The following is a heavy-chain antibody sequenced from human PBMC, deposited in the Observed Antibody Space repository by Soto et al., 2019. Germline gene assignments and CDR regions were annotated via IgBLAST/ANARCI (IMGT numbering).Heavy chain of an antibody. D-gene: IGHD3-3*01. CDR1: GFSISDFG. J-gene: IGHJ4*02. CDR2: ISASGDAT. Sequence: EGHLLESGGGLVQPGGSLRLSCAASGFSISDFGMSWVRQAPGKGLEWVSVISASGDATYYAASVKGRFTLSRDNSKNTLFLQMNSLTVADTAVYYCAKKITIYAVDPADSWGQGTQVTVSS. CDR3: AKKITIYAVDPADS. V-gene: IGHV3-23*01.